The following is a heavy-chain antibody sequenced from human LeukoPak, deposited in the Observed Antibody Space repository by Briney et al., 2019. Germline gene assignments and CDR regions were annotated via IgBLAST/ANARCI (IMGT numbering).Heavy chain of an antibody. CDR1: GFTFSCYA. CDR3: ASGGSGSALYY. J-gene: IGHJ4*02. D-gene: IGHD3-10*01. Sequence: PGGSLRLSCAASGFTFSCYAMSWVRQAPGKGLEWVSGISGSGGSTFYADSVKGRFTISRDNSKNTLYLQMNSLRAEDTAVYYCASGGSGSALYYWGQGTLVTVSS. CDR2: ISGSGGST. V-gene: IGHV3-23*01.